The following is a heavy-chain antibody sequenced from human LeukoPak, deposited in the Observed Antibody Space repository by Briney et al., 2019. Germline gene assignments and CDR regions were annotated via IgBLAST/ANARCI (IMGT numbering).Heavy chain of an antibody. V-gene: IGHV4-4*07. D-gene: IGHD3-3*01. J-gene: IGHJ6*02. CDR2: IYTSGST. Sequence: PSETLSLTCTVSGGSISSYYWSWIRQPAGKGLEWIGRIYTSGSTNYNPSLKSRVTMSVDTSKNQFSLKLSSVTAADTAVYYCARGRGFGNTIFGVVLHGMDVWGQGTTVTVSS. CDR3: ARGRGFGNTIFGVVLHGMDV. CDR1: GGSISSYY.